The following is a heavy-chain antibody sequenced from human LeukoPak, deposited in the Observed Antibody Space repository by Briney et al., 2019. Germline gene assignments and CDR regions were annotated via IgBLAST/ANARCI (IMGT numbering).Heavy chain of an antibody. CDR2: INHSGST. V-gene: IGHV4-34*01. Sequence: SETLSLTCAVYGGSFSGYYWSWIRQPPGKGLEWIGEINHSGSTNYNPSLKSRVTISVDTSKNQFPLKLSSVTAADTAVYYCARRGGNGDFDYWGQGTLVTVSS. J-gene: IGHJ4*02. CDR3: ARRGGNGDFDY. D-gene: IGHD4-23*01. CDR1: GGSFSGYY.